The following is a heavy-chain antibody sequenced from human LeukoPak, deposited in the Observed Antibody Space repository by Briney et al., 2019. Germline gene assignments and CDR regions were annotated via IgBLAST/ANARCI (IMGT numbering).Heavy chain of an antibody. Sequence: PSETLSLTCTVSGGSIISNDYYWGWIRQPPGRGLEWIGSIYYSGSTYYSPSLKNRVTISVDTSKNQFSLKLSSVTAADTAVYYCASKRSGYYSGYFDYWGQGTLVTVSS. CDR3: ASKRSGYYSGYFDY. J-gene: IGHJ4*02. CDR1: GGSIISNDYY. V-gene: IGHV4-39*07. CDR2: IYYSGST. D-gene: IGHD3-22*01.